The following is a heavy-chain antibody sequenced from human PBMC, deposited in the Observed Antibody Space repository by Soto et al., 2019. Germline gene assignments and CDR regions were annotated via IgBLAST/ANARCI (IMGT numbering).Heavy chain of an antibody. V-gene: IGHV4-31*03. Sequence: QVQLQESGPGLVRPSQTLSLTCTVSGVSISSGGYYWSWIRQHPGKGLEWIGYIYYRGSTYYIPYLKSRFTMSVETSKSQFSLELTSVTAADTAMYYCARDKKISNKPTVVTFDAFDSWGQGTMVTVSS. CDR1: GVSISSGGYY. CDR3: ARDKKISNKPTVVTFDAFDS. J-gene: IGHJ3*02. D-gene: IGHD4-4*01. CDR2: IYYRGST.